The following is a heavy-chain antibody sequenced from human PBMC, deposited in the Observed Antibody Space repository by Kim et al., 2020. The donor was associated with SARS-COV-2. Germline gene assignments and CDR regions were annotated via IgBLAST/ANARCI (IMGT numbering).Heavy chain of an antibody. V-gene: IGHV4-30-4*01. CDR3: ASLREGLRPYYFDY. Sequence: SETLSLTCTVSGGSISSGDYYWSWIRQPPGKGLEWIGYIYYSGSTYYNPSLKSRVTISVDTSKNQFSLKLSSVTAADTAVYYCASLREGLRPYYFDYWGQGTMVTVSS. CDR1: GGSISSGDYY. J-gene: IGHJ4*02. CDR2: IYYSGST. D-gene: IGHD3-16*01.